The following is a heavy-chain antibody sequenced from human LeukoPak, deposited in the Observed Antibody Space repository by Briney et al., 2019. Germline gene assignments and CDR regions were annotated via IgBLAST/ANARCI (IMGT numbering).Heavy chain of an antibody. CDR3: ARGGDGFDI. V-gene: IGHV1-2*02. J-gene: IGHJ3*02. CDR1: GYTLTDYY. CDR2: INPNSGDT. Sequence: ASVKVSCKASGYTLTDYYMHWVRQAPGQGLEWMGWINPNSGDTNYAQKFQGRVTMTRDTSISTVYMELSRLTSDDTAVYYCARGGDGFDIWGQGTMVTVSS.